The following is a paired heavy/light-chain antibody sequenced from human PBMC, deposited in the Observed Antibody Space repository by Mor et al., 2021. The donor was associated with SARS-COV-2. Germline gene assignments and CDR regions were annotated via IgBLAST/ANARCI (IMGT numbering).Light chain of an antibody. CDR3: ESHSTSDTWV. J-gene: IGLJ3*02. CDR1: VGDIGDSDY. Sequence: QSALTQPASVTGSPGQSLTLSCTGTVGDIGDSDYVSWYQHHPGRAPRLIIYDVNNRPSGVSDRFSGSKSGNTASLTISGLQTDDEADYYCESHSTSDTWVFGGGTKLTVL. V-gene: IGLV2-14*03. CDR2: DVN.
Heavy chain of an antibody. CDR2: ISPGGGST. J-gene: IGHJ6*02. CDR1: GYNFGSNY. Sequence: QVELMQSGTEVTTPGVSVTVSCKTRGYNFGSNYLHWVRQAPGHGLEWMGVISPGGGSTNYAQKFAGRITVTRDTSTTTVFLQLNSPKFDDTATYYCAKDRRGPVSGPRRGSRRTAGLDVWGQGTAVIVS. CDR3: AKDRRGPVSGPRRGSRRTAGLDV. V-gene: IGHV1-46*01. D-gene: IGHD3-10*01.